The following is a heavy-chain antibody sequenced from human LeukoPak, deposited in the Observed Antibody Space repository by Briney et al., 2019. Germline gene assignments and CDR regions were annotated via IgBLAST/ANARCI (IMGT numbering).Heavy chain of an antibody. CDR2: INHSGST. Sequence: PSETLSLTCAVYGGSFSGYYWSWIRQPPGKGLEWIGEINHSGSTNYNPSLKSRVTISVDTSKNQFSLKLSSVTAADTAVYYCARQYRTDIVVVVAATPAYLDYWGQGTLVTVSS. D-gene: IGHD2-15*01. CDR1: GGSFSGYY. V-gene: IGHV4-34*01. CDR3: ARQYRTDIVVVVAATPAYLDY. J-gene: IGHJ4*02.